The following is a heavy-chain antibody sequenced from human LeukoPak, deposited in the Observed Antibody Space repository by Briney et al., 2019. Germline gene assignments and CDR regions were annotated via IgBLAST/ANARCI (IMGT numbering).Heavy chain of an antibody. Sequence: GASVKVSCKPSGYTFTSYGISWVRQAPGQGLGWMGWNSAYNGNTNYAQKLQGRVTMTTDTSTSTAYMELRGLRSDDTAVYYCARVVGGSYYSANCFDYWGQGTLVTVSS. CDR2: NSAYNGNT. J-gene: IGHJ4*02. V-gene: IGHV1-18*01. CDR3: ARVVGGSYYSANCFDY. CDR1: GYTFTSYG. D-gene: IGHD1-26*01.